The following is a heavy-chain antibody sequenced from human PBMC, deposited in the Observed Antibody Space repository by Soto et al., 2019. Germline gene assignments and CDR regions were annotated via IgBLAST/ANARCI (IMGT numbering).Heavy chain of an antibody. CDR3: ARESSTGNWFDP. D-gene: IGHD2-2*01. V-gene: IGHV4-30-2*01. CDR1: GGSISSGGYS. CDR2: IYHSGTT. J-gene: IGHJ5*02. Sequence: PSETLSLTCTVSGGSISSGGYSWSWIRQPPGKGLEWIGYIYHSGTTHYNPPLKSRVTISVDRSKNQFSLKLSSVTAADTAVYYCARESSTGNWFDPWGQGTLVTVSS.